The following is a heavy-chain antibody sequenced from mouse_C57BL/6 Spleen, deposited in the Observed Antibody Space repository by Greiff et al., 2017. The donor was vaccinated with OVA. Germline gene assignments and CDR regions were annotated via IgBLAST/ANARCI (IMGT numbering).Heavy chain of an antibody. D-gene: IGHD1-1*01. CDR3: ARPLSVVAGWYFDY. Sequence: QVQLQQPGAELVRPGTSVKLSCKASGYTFTSYWMHWVKQRPGQGLEWIGVIDPSDSYTNYNQKFKGKATLTVDTSSSTAYMQLSSLTSEYSAVYYCARPLSVVAGWYFDYWGQGTTLTVSS. CDR1: GYTFTSYW. J-gene: IGHJ2*01. CDR2: IDPSDSYT. V-gene: IGHV1-59*01.